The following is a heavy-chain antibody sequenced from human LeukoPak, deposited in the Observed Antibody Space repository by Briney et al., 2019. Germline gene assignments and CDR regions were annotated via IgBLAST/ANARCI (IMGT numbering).Heavy chain of an antibody. CDR1: GYTFTSYY. J-gene: IGHJ4*02. V-gene: IGHV1-46*01. D-gene: IGHD3-22*01. CDR3: ASSITMITGGFDY. CDR2: INPSGGST. Sequence: ASVKLSCNVSGYTFTSYYMHWVRQAPGQGLEWVGIINPSGGSTSYAQKFQGRVTMTRDMSTSTVYMELSSLRSEDTAVYYCASSITMITGGFDYWGQGTLVTVSS.